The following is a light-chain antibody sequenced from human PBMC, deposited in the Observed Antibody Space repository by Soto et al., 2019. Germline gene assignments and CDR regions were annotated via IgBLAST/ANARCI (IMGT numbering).Light chain of an antibody. CDR3: SSYTSVNTYV. Sequence: QSVLTQPASVSGSPGQSIIISCAGTSSDVGGYNSVSWYQHHPEKAPKLIIYEVTNRPSGVSNRFSGSKSGNTASLTISGLQAEDEADYHCSSYTSVNTYVFGTGTKLTVL. J-gene: IGLJ1*01. CDR1: SSDVGGYNS. CDR2: EVT. V-gene: IGLV2-14*01.